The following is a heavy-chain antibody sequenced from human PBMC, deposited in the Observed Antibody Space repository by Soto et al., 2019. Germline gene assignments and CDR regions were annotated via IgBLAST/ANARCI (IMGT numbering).Heavy chain of an antibody. CDR3: ARGPSYYYGSGENWFDP. D-gene: IGHD3-10*01. CDR2: ISAYNGNT. J-gene: IGHJ5*02. CDR1: GYTFTSYG. V-gene: IGHV1-18*01. Sequence: GASVKVSCKASGYTFTSYGISWVRQAPGQGLEWMGWISAYNGNTNYAQKLQGRVTMTTDTSTSTAYMGLRSLRSDDTAVYYCARGPSYYYGSGENWFDPWGQGTLVTVSS.